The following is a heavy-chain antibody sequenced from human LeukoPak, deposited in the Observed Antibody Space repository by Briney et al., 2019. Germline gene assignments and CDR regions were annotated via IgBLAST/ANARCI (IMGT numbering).Heavy chain of an antibody. D-gene: IGHD6-6*01. Sequence: GGSLRLPCAASGFTFSSYAMHWVRQAPGKGLEWVAVISYDGSNKYYADSVKGRFTISRDNSKNTLYLQMNSLRAEDTAVFYCARCLRPHSSSPLFHYWGQGTLVTVSS. CDR3: ARCLRPHSSSPLFHY. CDR2: ISYDGSNK. V-gene: IGHV3-30-3*01. CDR1: GFTFSSYA. J-gene: IGHJ4*02.